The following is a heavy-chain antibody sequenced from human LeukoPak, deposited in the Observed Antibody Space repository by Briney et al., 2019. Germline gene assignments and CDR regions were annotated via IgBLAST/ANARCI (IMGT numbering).Heavy chain of an antibody. CDR1: GGSFSGDY. Sequence: PSETLSLTCALDGGSFSGDYWSWIRQPPGKGLEWIGEINHSGSTNYTPSLKSRVTISVDTSKNQFSLKLSSVTAADTAVYYCARSYAHDYWGQGTLVTVSS. J-gene: IGHJ4*02. D-gene: IGHD1-26*01. CDR3: ARSYAHDY. V-gene: IGHV4-34*01. CDR2: INHSGST.